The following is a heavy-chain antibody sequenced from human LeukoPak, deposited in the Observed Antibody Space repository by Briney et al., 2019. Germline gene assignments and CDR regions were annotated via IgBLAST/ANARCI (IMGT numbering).Heavy chain of an antibody. J-gene: IGHJ3*01. CDR3: AKGVSDAFDV. CDR1: GFTFDDYA. Sequence: QPGGSLRLSCAASGFTFDDYAMHWVRQVPGKGLEWVASINWNSFSIGYADSVKGRFTISRDNAKNSLFLQMNSLRVEDTALFYCAKGVSDAFDVWSQGTMVTVSS. V-gene: IGHV3-9*01. CDR2: INWNSFSI.